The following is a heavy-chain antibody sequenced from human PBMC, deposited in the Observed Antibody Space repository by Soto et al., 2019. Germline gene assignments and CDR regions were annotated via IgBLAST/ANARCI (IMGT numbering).Heavy chain of an antibody. J-gene: IGHJ6*02. D-gene: IGHD3-22*01. Sequence: SVKVSCKASGFTFTRSTVQWVRQARGQRLEWIGRIVIGSGNTDYSQQFQERVAITRDMSTSTVYMELSSLRSEDTAVYFCARVGYSSTGTTFHYHGLDVWGQGTTVTVSS. CDR1: GFTFTRST. CDR2: IVIGSGNT. V-gene: IGHV1-58*01. CDR3: ARVGYSSTGTTFHYHGLDV.